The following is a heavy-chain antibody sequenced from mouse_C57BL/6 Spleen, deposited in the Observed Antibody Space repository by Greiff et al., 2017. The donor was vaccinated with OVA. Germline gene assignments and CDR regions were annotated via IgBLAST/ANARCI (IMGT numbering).Heavy chain of an antibody. D-gene: IGHD4-1*01. CDR3: ARAGTDYAMDY. CDR1: GYTFTDYY. Sequence: VQLQQSGPELVKPGASVKISCKASGYTFTDYYMNWVKQSHGKSLEWIGDINPNNGGTSYNQKFKGKDTLTVDKSSSTAYMELRSLTSEDSAVDYCARAGTDYAMDYWGQGTSVTVSS. CDR2: INPNNGGT. J-gene: IGHJ4*01. V-gene: IGHV1-26*01.